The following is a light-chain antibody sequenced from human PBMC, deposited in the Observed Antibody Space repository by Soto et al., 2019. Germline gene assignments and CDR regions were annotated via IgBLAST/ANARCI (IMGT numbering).Light chain of an antibody. Sequence: DVQLTQSPSFLSASVGDRVAITCRASQGISSFLAWYQQKPGKAPKLLIYAASTLQSGVPSRFSGSGSGTEFTLTISSLQPEDFATYYCKHLDPYPLTFGPGTKVDIK. J-gene: IGKJ3*01. CDR3: KHLDPYPLT. CDR1: QGISSF. V-gene: IGKV1-9*01. CDR2: AAS.